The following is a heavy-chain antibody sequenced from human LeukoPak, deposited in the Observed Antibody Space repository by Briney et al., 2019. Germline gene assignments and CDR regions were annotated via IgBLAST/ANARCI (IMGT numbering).Heavy chain of an antibody. V-gene: IGHV3-23*01. Sequence: GGSLRLSCAASGFSFSSHAMSWVRQAPGKGLEWVSAIGDDVVSTYYAESVKGRFTISRDNSKNTLYLQMNSLRAEDTATYYCARDSPLLTVWGQGTLVTVSS. CDR1: GFSFSSHA. J-gene: IGHJ4*02. D-gene: IGHD3-9*01. CDR3: ARDSPLLTV. CDR2: IGDDVVST.